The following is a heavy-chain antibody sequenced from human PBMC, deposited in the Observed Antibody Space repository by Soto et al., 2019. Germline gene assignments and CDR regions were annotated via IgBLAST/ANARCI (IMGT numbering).Heavy chain of an antibody. V-gene: IGHV3-23*01. J-gene: IGHJ4*02. CDR3: AKVDGFLWFELDS. CDR2: ISASGDGT. Sequence: GGSLRLSCAASGFTFSSFAMSGVRQAPGKGLEWVSAISASGDGTYYADSVKGRFTISRDNSKNTLYLQMSSLRAEDTAVYYCAKVDGFLWFELDSWGQGTLVTVSS. D-gene: IGHD3-10*01. CDR1: GFTFSSFA.